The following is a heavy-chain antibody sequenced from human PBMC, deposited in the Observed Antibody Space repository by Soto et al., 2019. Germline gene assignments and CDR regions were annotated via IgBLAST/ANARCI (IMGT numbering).Heavy chain of an antibody. CDR2: INHSGST. Sequence: SETLSLTCAVYGGSFSGYYWSWIRQPPGKGLEWIGEINHSGSTYYNPSLKSRVTISVDTSKNQFSLKLSSVTAADTAVYYCARLVVVPAANIQEFDYWGQGTLVTVSS. V-gene: IGHV4-34*01. J-gene: IGHJ4*02. CDR3: ARLVVVPAANIQEFDY. D-gene: IGHD2-2*01. CDR1: GGSFSGYY.